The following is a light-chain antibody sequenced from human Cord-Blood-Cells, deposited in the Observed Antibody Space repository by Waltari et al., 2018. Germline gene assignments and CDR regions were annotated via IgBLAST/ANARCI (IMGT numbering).Light chain of an antibody. V-gene: IGLV2-14*01. J-gene: IGLJ1*01. CDR1: SSDVGGYNH. Sequence: QSALTQPASVSGSPGQSITISCTGTSSDVGGYNHVSWYQQHPGKAPKLMIYGVSNRPAGVSNRFSGSKSGNTASLTISGLQAEDEADYYCSSYTSSSTLGVFGTGTKVTVL. CDR2: GVS. CDR3: SSYTSSSTLGV.